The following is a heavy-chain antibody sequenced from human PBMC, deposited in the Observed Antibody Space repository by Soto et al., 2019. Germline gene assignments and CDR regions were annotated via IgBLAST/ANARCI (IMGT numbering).Heavy chain of an antibody. J-gene: IGHJ4*02. D-gene: IGHD2-15*01. CDR2: VGVNGETT. V-gene: IGHV3-23*01. CDR3: AKHRCSDGSCYLHDS. CDR1: GFTFSSYA. Sequence: EVQVLESGGGLVQPGGSLRLSCAASGFTFSSYAMNWVRQAPGRGLEWVVGVGVNGETTYNAESVKGRFDISRDNSKNLLYLQMNSLSAEDTAVYYCAKHRCSDGSCYLHDSWGQGTLVTVSS.